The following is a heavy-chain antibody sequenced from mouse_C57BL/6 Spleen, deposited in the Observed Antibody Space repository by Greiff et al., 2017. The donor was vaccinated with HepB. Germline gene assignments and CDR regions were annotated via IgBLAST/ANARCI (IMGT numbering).Heavy chain of an antibody. CDR1: GYTFTDYY. D-gene: IGHD1-1*02. J-gene: IGHJ2*01. CDR2: INPNNGGT. Sequence: VQLQQSGPELVKPGASVKISCKASGYTFTDYYMNWVKQSHGKSLEWIGDINPNNGGTSYNQKFKGKATLTVDKSSSTAYMELRSLTSEDSAVYYCAGGEDYFDYWGQGTTLTVSS. CDR3: AGGEDYFDY. V-gene: IGHV1-26*01.